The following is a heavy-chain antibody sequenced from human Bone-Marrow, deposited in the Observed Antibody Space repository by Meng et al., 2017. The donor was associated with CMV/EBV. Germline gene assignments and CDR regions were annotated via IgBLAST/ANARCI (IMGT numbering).Heavy chain of an antibody. CDR1: GYSISSGYY. CDR3: ARGLYDYVWGSYRY. V-gene: IGHV4-38-2*02. D-gene: IGHD3-16*02. J-gene: IGHJ4*02. CDR2: IYHSGST. Sequence: SETLSLTCTVSGYSISSGYYWGWIRQPPGKGLEWIGSIYHSGSTYYNPSLKSRVTISVDTSKNQFSLKLSSVTAADTAVYYCARGLYDYVWGSYRYWGQGTPVTVSS.